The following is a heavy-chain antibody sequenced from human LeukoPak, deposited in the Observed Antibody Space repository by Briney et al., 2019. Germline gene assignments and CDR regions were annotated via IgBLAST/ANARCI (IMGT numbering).Heavy chain of an antibody. CDR3: TTDPPLLYDFWSGYYSGEKFDY. Sequence: GGSLRLSCAASGFTFSSYGMHWVRQAPGKGLEWVAFIRYDGSNKYYADSVKGRFTISRDNSKNTLYLQMNSLKTEDTAVYYCTTDPPLLYDFWSGYYSGEKFDYWGQGTLVTVSS. V-gene: IGHV3-30*02. J-gene: IGHJ4*02. CDR1: GFTFSSYG. CDR2: IRYDGSNK. D-gene: IGHD3-3*01.